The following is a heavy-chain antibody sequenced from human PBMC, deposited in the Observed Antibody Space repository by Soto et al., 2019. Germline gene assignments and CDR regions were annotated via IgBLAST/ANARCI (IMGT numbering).Heavy chain of an antibody. V-gene: IGHV1-18*04. Sequence: GASVKVSCKASCYTFTSYGMSWVRQAPVQGLEWMGLISAYNGNTNYAQKLQGRFTMTTDTSASTAYMELSSLRSEDTAVYYCASERSAGYSSSWYGNYYYYGMDVWGQGTTVTVSS. D-gene: IGHD6-13*01. CDR3: ASERSAGYSSSWYGNYYYYGMDV. CDR1: CYTFTSYG. CDR2: ISAYNGNT. J-gene: IGHJ6*02.